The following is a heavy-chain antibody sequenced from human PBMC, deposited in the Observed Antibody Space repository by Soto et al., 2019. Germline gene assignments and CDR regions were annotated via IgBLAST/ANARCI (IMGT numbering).Heavy chain of an antibody. V-gene: IGHV2-5*02. CDR3: AHRKYDFWSGHSEAFDI. CDR2: IYWDADK. J-gene: IGHJ3*02. D-gene: IGHD3-3*01. Sequence: QITSKESGPTLVKPTQTLTLTCTFSGFSLSTSGVGVGWIRQPPGKALEWLALIYWDADKRYSPTLKSRLSITRDTSKNQVVLTMTNMDPVDTATYYCAHRKYDFWSGHSEAFDIWGQGTMVTVSS. CDR1: GFSLSTSGVG.